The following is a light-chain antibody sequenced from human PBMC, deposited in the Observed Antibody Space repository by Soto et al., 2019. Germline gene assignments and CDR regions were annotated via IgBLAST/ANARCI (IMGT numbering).Light chain of an antibody. V-gene: IGKV3-11*01. J-gene: IGKJ4*01. CDR3: QQRSNWLAT. CDR1: QSVSSY. Sequence: IVLTQSPTTLSLSPGERATLSCRASQSVSSYLAWYQQKPGQAPRLLIYDASNRATGIPARFSGSGSGTDFTLTTSSLEPEDFAVYYCQQRSNWLATFGGGTKVDI. CDR2: DAS.